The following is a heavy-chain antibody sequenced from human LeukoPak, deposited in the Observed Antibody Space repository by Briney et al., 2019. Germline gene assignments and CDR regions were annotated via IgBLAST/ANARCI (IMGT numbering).Heavy chain of an antibody. Sequence: PSETLSLTCTVSGGSISSYYWSWIRQPAGKGLEWIGRIYTSGSTNYNPSLKSRVTMSVDTSKNQFSLKLSSVTAADTAVYYCARDKVVPAAILGDYYYYGMDVRGQGTTVTVSS. V-gene: IGHV4-4*07. CDR3: ARDKVVPAAILGDYYYYGMDV. D-gene: IGHD2-2*02. CDR1: GGSISSYY. J-gene: IGHJ6*02. CDR2: IYTSGST.